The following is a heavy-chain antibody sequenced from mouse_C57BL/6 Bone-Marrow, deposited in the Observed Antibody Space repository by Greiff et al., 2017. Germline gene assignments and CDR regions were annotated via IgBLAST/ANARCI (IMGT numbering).Heavy chain of an antibody. J-gene: IGHJ4*01. Sequence: VQLKQSGPGLAKPSPTLSLTCSVTGYSITSDYWNWIRKFPGNKLEYMGYISYSGSTYYNPSLKSRISITRDTSKNQYYLQLNSVTTEDTATYYCARSSAGYYYYYATDYWGQGTSVTVSS. D-gene: IGHD2-3*01. CDR2: ISYSGST. CDR3: ARSSAGYYYYYATDY. CDR1: GYSITSDY. V-gene: IGHV3-8*01.